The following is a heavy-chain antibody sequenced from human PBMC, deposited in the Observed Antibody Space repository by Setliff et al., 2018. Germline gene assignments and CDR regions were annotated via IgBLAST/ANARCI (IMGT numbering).Heavy chain of an antibody. CDR2: TYDSGST. Sequence: SETLSPTCTVSGGPVTRTTTFWGWVRQTPGKGLEWIGSTYDSGSTYYNPSLNSRVTISEDTSKNQFSLKLTSVTAADAAVYYCARAAVTSGARADYFDNWGRGTLVTVSS. D-gene: IGHD4-17*01. V-gene: IGHV4-39*07. J-gene: IGHJ4*02. CDR1: GGPVTRTTTF. CDR3: ARAAVTSGARADYFDN.